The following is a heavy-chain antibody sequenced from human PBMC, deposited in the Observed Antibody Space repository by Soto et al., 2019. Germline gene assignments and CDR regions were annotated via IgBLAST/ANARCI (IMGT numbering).Heavy chain of an antibody. J-gene: IGHJ4*02. CDR3: ARGGYGDYGKPFCY. CDR2: IIPMVGTA. D-gene: IGHD4-17*01. V-gene: IGHV1-69*01. CDR1: GGIFSRYS. Sequence: QVQLVQSGAEVKKPGSSVKVSCKASGGIFSRYSISWVRQAPGQGLEWMGWIIPMVGTANYAQKFQGIVTITADESTTTVYMDLSSLRSEDTAVYYCARGGYGDYGKPFCYWGQGTLVTGSS.